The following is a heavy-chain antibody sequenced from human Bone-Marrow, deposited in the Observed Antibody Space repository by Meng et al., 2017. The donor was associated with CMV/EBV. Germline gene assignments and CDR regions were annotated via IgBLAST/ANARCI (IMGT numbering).Heavy chain of an antibody. J-gene: IGHJ4*02. Sequence: SETLSLTCTVSGGSISSYYWSWIRQPPGRGLEWIGYIYYSGSTNYNPSLKSRVTISVDTYKNQFSLKLSSGTAADKAVYYCARGDSIAARPPDYFDYWGQGTLVTVSS. V-gene: IGHV4-59*01. D-gene: IGHD6-6*01. CDR2: IYYSGST. CDR3: ARGDSIAARPPDYFDY. CDR1: GGSISSYY.